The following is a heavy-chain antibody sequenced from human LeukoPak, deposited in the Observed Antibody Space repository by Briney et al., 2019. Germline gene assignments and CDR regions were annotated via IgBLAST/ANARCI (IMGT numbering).Heavy chain of an antibody. CDR1: GGTFSSYA. V-gene: IGHV1-69*13. CDR3: ARAPLDGGYNP. Sequence: ASVKVSCKASGGTFSSYAISWVRQAPGQGLEWMGGIIPIFGTANYAQTFQGRVTITADESTSTASMELSSLRSEDTAVYYCARAPLDGGYNPWGEGTLVTVCS. J-gene: IGHJ4*02. CDR2: IIPIFGTA. D-gene: IGHD5-24*01.